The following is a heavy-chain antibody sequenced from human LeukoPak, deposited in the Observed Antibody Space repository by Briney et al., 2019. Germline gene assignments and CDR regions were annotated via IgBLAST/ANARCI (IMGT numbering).Heavy chain of an antibody. CDR1: GDSVSSNSAA. D-gene: IGHD6-13*01. CDR2: TYYRPKWYN. Sequence: SQTLSLTCAISGDSVSSNSAAWNWIRQSPSRGLEWLGRTYYRPKWYNDYAVSVKSRITINPDTSKNQFSLQLNSVTPEDTAVYYCARGSSSKHYYYYGMDVWGQGTTVTVSS. V-gene: IGHV6-1*01. CDR3: ARGSSSKHYYYYGMDV. J-gene: IGHJ6*02.